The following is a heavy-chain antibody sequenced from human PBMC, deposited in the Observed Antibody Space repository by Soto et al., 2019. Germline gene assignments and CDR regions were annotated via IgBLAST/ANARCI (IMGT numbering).Heavy chain of an antibody. D-gene: IGHD3-16*01. J-gene: IGHJ6*02. CDR1: GYSFTSYW. Sequence: GESLKIACTGSGYSFTSYWIGWVRQMPGKGLECMGIIYPGDSDTRYSPSFQGQVTISADNSISTAYLQWSSLKASDTAMYYCARQGIAFGYYYGTDVWGQGTRVNVSS. CDR3: ARQGIAFGYYYGTDV. CDR2: IYPGDSDT. V-gene: IGHV5-51*01.